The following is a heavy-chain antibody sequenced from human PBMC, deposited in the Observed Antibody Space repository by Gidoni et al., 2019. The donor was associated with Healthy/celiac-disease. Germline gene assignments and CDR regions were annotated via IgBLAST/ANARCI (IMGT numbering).Heavy chain of an antibody. Sequence: QVQLQESGPGLVKPSGTLSLTCAVSGGSISSSNWWSWVRQPPGKGLEWIGEIYHSGSTNYNPSLKSRVTISVDKSKNQFSLKLSSVTAADTAVYYCARVGGGAVAVYYYYGMDVWGQGTTVTVSS. V-gene: IGHV4-4*02. CDR2: IYHSGST. CDR1: GGSISSSNW. J-gene: IGHJ6*02. CDR3: ARVGGGAVAVYYYYGMDV. D-gene: IGHD6-19*01.